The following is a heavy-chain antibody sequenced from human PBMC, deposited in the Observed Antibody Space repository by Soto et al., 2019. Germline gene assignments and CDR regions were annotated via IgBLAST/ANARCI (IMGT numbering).Heavy chain of an antibody. CDR3: VRQGGLRRELLGRIDY. CDR2: IYKSATT. Sequence: SETLSLTCSVSGDSISNLDYFWAWIRQPPGQALEYIGYIYKSATTYYNPSFESRVAISVDTSKSQFSLNVTSVTAADTAVYYCVRQGGLRRELLGRIDYWGPGTLVTVSS. D-gene: IGHD3-16*01. CDR1: GDSISNLDYF. V-gene: IGHV4-39*01. J-gene: IGHJ4*02.